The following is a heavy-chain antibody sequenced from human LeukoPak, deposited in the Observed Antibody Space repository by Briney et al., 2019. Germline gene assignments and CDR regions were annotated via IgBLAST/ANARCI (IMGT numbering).Heavy chain of an antibody. CDR2: IFYSGST. CDR1: GGSISSHS. CDR3: ARDYYDSRGYAFDI. D-gene: IGHD3-22*01. Sequence: SGTLSLTCTVSGGSISSHSWSWIRQPPGKGLEWIGYIFYSGSTNYSPSLKSRGTISVDTSKNQFSLRLSSVTAAETAVYHCARDYYDSRGYAFDIWGQGTMVTVSS. J-gene: IGHJ3*02. V-gene: IGHV4-59*11.